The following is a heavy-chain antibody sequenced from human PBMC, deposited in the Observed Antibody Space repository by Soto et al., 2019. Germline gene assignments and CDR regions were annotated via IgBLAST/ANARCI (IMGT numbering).Heavy chain of an antibody. CDR3: ATGLTLPVRPSFDT. J-gene: IGHJ5*02. V-gene: IGHV3-53*01. CDR1: GFTVSGNY. Sequence: EVQLVESGGGLIQPGGSLRLSCAASGFTVSGNYITWVRQAPGKGLEWVSVIFSGDNTYYSDSVKGRVTIYRDNSKNTVYLQMNSLRGDDTAVYFCATGLTLPVRPSFDTWGQGTLLTVSS. D-gene: IGHD2-21*02. CDR2: IFSGDNT.